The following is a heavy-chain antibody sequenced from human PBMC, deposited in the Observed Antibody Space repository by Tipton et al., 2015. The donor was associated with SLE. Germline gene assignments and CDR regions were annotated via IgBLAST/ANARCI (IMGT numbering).Heavy chain of an antibody. Sequence: TLSLTCTVSGGSISSSTYYWGWIRQPPGKGLEWVGSIYYTGTTYYTPSLKSRVTISVDTSKNQFALRLRSVTAADTAVYYCARAKLATDPLYFYYGMDVWGQGTTVTVSS. CDR3: ARAKLATDPLYFYYGMDV. D-gene: IGHD5-12*01. J-gene: IGHJ6*02. CDR2: IYYTGTT. CDR1: GGSISSSTYY. V-gene: IGHV4-39*06.